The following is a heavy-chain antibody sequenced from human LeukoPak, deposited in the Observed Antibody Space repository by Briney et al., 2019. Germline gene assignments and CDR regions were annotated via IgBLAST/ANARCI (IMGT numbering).Heavy chain of an antibody. CDR3: ARNYYESSGYYPWNFDY. CDR2: IYYSGST. V-gene: IGHV4-39*01. Sequence: PSETLSLTCTVSGGSISSSSYWWGWIRQPPGKGLEWIATIYYSGSTYYNPSLKSHVTISREKSKNQFSLKLSSVTAADTAVYYCARNYYESSGYYPWNFDYWGQGTLVTVSS. J-gene: IGHJ4*02. D-gene: IGHD3-22*01. CDR1: GGSISSSSYW.